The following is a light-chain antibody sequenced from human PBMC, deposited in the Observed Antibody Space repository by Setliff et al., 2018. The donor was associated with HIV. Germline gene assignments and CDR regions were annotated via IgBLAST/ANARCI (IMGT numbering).Light chain of an antibody. CDR1: SSDVGGYNY. CDR3: SSDRNSNSLL. CDR2: DVS. Sequence: QSVLTQPASVSGSPGQSITISCTGTSSDVGGYNYVSWYQQHPGKAPKLMIYDVSNLPSGISNRFSGSKSGNTASLTISGLQAEDEADYYCSSDRNSNSLLFGGGTKVTVL. V-gene: IGLV2-14*03. J-gene: IGLJ2*01.